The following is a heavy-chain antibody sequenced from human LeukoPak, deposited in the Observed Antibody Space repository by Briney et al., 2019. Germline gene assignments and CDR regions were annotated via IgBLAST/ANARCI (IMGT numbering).Heavy chain of an antibody. CDR1: GYTFTSYD. V-gene: IGHV1-8*01. CDR3: ARVSLRGSWFGELLSWFDP. Sequence: ASVKVSCKASGYTFTSYDINWVRQATGQGLEWMGWMNPNSGNTGYAQKFQGRVTMTRSTSISTAYMELSSLRSEDTAVYYCARVSLRGSWFGELLSWFDPWGQGTLVTVSS. J-gene: IGHJ5*02. CDR2: MNPNSGNT. D-gene: IGHD3-10*01.